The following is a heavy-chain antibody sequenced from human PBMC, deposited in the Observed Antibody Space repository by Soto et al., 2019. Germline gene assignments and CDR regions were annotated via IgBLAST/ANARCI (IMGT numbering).Heavy chain of an antibody. J-gene: IGHJ4*02. CDR2: IIPIFGTA. D-gene: IGHD6-6*01. Sequence: QVQLVQSGAEVKKPGSSVKVSCKASGGTFSSYAISWVRQAPGQGLEWMGGIIPIFGTANYAQKFQGRVTITADESTSTAYMELSSLRSEDTAVYYCARGPSRIGGARRYYFDYWGQGTLVTVSS. CDR1: GGTFSSYA. CDR3: ARGPSRIGGARRYYFDY. V-gene: IGHV1-69*01.